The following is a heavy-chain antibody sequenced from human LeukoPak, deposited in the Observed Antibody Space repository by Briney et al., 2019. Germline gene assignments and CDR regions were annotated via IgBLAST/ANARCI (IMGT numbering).Heavy chain of an antibody. CDR1: GCTFSSYS. CDR2: ISSGSSTI. D-gene: IGHD3-3*01. Sequence: GGSLRLSCAASGCTFSSYSMNWVRQAPGKGLEWVSYISSGSSTIYYTDSVKGRFTIYRDNAKNSVYLQMNSLRAEDTAVYYCARGARGFWSGYYDYWGQGTLVTVSS. CDR3: ARGARGFWSGYYDY. V-gene: IGHV3-48*01. J-gene: IGHJ4*02.